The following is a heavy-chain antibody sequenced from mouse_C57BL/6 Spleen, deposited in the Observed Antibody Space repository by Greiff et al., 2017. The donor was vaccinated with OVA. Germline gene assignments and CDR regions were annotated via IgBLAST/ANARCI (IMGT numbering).Heavy chain of an antibody. CDR1: GYTFTDYE. Sequence: QVQLKQSGAELVRPGASVTLSCKASGYTFTDYEMHWVKQTPVHGLEWIGAIDPETGGTAYNQKFKGKAILTADQTSSTAYMELRSLTSEDSAVYYCTRCGSSYWYFDVWGTGTTVTVSS. CDR2: IDPETGGT. J-gene: IGHJ1*03. CDR3: TRCGSSYWYFDV. D-gene: IGHD1-1*01. V-gene: IGHV1-15*01.